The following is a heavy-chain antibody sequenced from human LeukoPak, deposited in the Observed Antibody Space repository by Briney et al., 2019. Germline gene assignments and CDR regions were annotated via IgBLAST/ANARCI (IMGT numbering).Heavy chain of an antibody. D-gene: IGHD6-13*01. CDR3: ARGSHGAAAGAVDY. CDR1: GFTFSSYS. J-gene: IGHJ4*02. V-gene: IGHV3-48*02. CDR2: ISSSSSTI. Sequence: GGSLRLSCAASGFTFSSYSMNWVRQAPGKGLEWVSYISSSSSTIYYADSVKGRFTISRDNAKNSLYLQTNSLRDEDTAAYYCARGSHGAAAGAVDYWGQGTLVTVSS.